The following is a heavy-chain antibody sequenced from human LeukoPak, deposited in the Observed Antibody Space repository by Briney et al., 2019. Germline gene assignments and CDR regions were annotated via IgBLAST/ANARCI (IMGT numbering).Heavy chain of an antibody. V-gene: IGHV3-21*01. J-gene: IGHJ4*02. CDR3: ARGSEWTTGVSDY. Sequence: GGSLRLSCAASGFTFSSCNMNWVRQAPGKGQEWVSSISSSSSYIYYADSVKGRFTISRDNAKNSLYLQMNSLRAEDTAVYYCARGSEWTTGVSDYWGQGTLVTVSS. D-gene: IGHD1-1*01. CDR1: GFTFSSCN. CDR2: ISSSSSYI.